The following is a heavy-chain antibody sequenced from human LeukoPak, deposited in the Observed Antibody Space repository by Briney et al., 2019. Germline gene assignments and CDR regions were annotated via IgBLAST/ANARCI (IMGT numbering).Heavy chain of an antibody. CDR1: GGSFSGYY. Sequence: SETLSLTCAVYGGSFSGYYWSWIRQPPGKGLEWIGEINHSGSTNYNPSLESRVTISVDTSKNQFSLKLSSVTAADTAVYYCARELYCSSTSCYRPWGQGTLVTVSS. D-gene: IGHD2-2*02. J-gene: IGHJ5*02. V-gene: IGHV4-34*01. CDR3: ARELYCSSTSCYRP. CDR2: INHSGST.